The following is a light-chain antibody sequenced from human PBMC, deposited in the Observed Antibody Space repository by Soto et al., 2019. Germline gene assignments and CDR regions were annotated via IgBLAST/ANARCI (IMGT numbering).Light chain of an antibody. J-gene: IGLJ2*01. CDR1: SSDVGGYNY. V-gene: IGLV2-14*03. CDR2: DVS. CDR3: SSYTSSSTLYVV. Sequence: QSALTQPASVSGSPGQSITISCTGTSSDVGGYNYVSWYQHHPGKAPKLMIYDVSNRLSGVSNRFSGSKSGNTASLTISGLQAEDEADYHCSSYTSSSTLYVVFGGGTKLTVL.